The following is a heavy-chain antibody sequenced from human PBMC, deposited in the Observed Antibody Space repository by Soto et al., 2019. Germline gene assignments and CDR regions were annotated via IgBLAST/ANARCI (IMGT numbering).Heavy chain of an antibody. CDR3: ARDLDYYGSGSYNWFDP. J-gene: IGHJ5*02. CDR2: IIPIFGTA. CDR1: GGTFSSYA. D-gene: IGHD3-10*01. V-gene: IGHV1-69*01. Sequence: QVQLVQSGAEVKKPGSSVKVSCKASGGTFSSYAISWVRQAPGQGLEWMGGIIPIFGTANYAQKFQGRVTITADASTSTAYMELSSLRSEDTAVYYSARDLDYYGSGSYNWFDPWGQGTLVTVSS.